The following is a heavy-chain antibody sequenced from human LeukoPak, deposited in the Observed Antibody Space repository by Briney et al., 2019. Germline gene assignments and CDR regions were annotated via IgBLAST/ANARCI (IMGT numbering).Heavy chain of an antibody. CDR3: ARGVHSSSWSTYYYYYYYMDV. CDR2: IYTSGST. V-gene: IGHV4-4*07. D-gene: IGHD6-13*01. CDR1: GGSISSYY. Sequence: PSETLSLTCTVSGGSISSYYWSWIRQPAGKGLEWIGRIYTSGSTNYNPSLKSRVTMSVDTSKNQFSLKLSSVTAADTAVYYCARGVHSSSWSTYYYYYYYMDVWGKGTTVTVSS. J-gene: IGHJ6*03.